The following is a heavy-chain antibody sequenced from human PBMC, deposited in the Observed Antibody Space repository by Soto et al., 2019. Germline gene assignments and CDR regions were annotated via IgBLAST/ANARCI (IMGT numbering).Heavy chain of an antibody. V-gene: IGHV3-23*01. CDR3: AKDRCSTLRYYYYYMYV. CDR2: ISGSGGST. CDR1: GFTFSSYA. D-gene: IGHD2-2*01. Sequence: GGSLRLSCAASGFTFSSYAMSWVRQAPGKGLEWVSAISGSGGSTYYADSVKGRFTISRDNSKNTLYLQMNSLRAEDTAVYYCAKDRCSTLRYYYYYMYVWGKGSTVTVSS. J-gene: IGHJ6*03.